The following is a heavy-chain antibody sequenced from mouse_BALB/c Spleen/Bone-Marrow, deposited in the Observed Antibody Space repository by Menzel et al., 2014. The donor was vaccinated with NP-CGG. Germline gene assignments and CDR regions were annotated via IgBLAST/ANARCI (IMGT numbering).Heavy chain of an antibody. CDR3: ARHEVRREWYFDV. Sequence: EVQRVESGGGLVQPGGSLKLSCAASGFTFSRYTMSWVRQTPEKRLEWVAYISNGGGSTYYPDTDTVKGRFTISRDNAKNTLYLQMSSLKSEDTAMYYCARHEVRREWYFDVWGAGTTVTVSS. CDR2: ISNGGGST. D-gene: IGHD2-14*01. V-gene: IGHV5-12-2*01. J-gene: IGHJ1*01. CDR1: GFTFSRYT.